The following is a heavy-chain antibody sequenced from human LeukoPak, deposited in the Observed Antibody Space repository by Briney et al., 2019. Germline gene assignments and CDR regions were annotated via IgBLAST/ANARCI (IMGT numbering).Heavy chain of an antibody. J-gene: IGHJ2*01. CDR1: GDIVSGNNVA. CDR3: ATGQGWYFDL. V-gene: IGHV6-1*01. CDR2: TYYRSKWDF. Sequence: SQTLSLTCTFSGDIVSGNNVAWNWIRQSPSRGLEWLGRTYYRSKWDFDYAISVRGRIEIKPDTSKKQFSLHFNSVTPEDTAVYYCATGQGWYFDLWGRGTLVTVSS. D-gene: IGHD1-14*01.